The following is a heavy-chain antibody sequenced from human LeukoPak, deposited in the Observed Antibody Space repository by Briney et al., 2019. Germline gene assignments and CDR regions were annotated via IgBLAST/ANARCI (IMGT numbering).Heavy chain of an antibody. J-gene: IGHJ4*02. CDR3: ARGGSWWFDY. CDR1: GGSISSSY. Sequence: PSETLSLTCTVSGGSISSSYWSWIRQPPAKELEGIGYIYDSGNTNYNPSRKSRVTISVDTSKNQFSLKLSSVTAADTAVYYCARGGSWWFDYWGQGTLVTVSS. V-gene: IGHV4-59*01. D-gene: IGHD2-15*01. CDR2: IYDSGNT.